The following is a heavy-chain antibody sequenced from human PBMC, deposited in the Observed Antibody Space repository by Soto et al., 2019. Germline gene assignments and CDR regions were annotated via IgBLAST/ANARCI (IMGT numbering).Heavy chain of an antibody. J-gene: IGHJ6*02. Sequence: QVQLVQSGAEVKKPGASVKVSCKASGYTFTSYGISWVRQAPGQGLEWMGWISAYNGNTNYAQKLQGSVTMTTDTSTSTAYMELRSLRSDDTAVYYCARVLLWFGTTPQNYGMDVWGQGTTVTVSS. CDR2: ISAYNGNT. V-gene: IGHV1-18*01. CDR1: GYTFTSYG. D-gene: IGHD3-10*01. CDR3: ARVLLWFGTTPQNYGMDV.